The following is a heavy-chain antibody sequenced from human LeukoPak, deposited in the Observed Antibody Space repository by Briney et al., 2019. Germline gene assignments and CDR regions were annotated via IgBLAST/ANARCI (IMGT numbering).Heavy chain of an antibody. Sequence: GGSLRLSCAASGFTFSNYAMSWVRQAPGKGLEWVSAISGSGDNTYYAESVKGRFTISRDSAKNSLFLQMNSLRAEDTAVYYCATKLPAAGRGFDYWGQGTLVTVSS. V-gene: IGHV3-23*01. CDR1: GFTFSNYA. J-gene: IGHJ4*02. CDR3: ATKLPAAGRGFDY. CDR2: ISGSGDNT. D-gene: IGHD6-13*01.